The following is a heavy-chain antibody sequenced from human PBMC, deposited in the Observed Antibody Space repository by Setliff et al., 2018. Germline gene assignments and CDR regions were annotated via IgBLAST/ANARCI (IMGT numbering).Heavy chain of an antibody. CDR3: IRDTSGRDAFDI. D-gene: IGHD6-19*01. V-gene: IGHV3-23*01. Sequence: HPGGSLRLSCAASGFTFSSYAMTWVRQAPGKGLEWVSGISGYGSRTYYADSVKGRSTISRDNPQNTMYLQMNSLRAEDTAVYYCIRDTSGRDAFDIWGQGTMVTVPS. CDR2: ISGYGSRT. J-gene: IGHJ3*02. CDR1: GFTFSSYA.